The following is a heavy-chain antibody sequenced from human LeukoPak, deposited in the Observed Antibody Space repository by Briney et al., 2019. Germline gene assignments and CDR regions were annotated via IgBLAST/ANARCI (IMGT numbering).Heavy chain of an antibody. CDR1: GYTFSTYA. V-gene: IGHV1-18*01. CDR2: ISGYNGHA. CDR3: AREISGIDAFEI. Sequence: ASVKVSCKAFGYTFSTYAFSWVRQAPGQGLEWMGWISGYNGHAHFAQNFQDRVNMTADTATSTVYMELRSLRSDDTAVYYCAREISGIDAFEIWGQGTVVTVSS. J-gene: IGHJ3*02. D-gene: IGHD3-10*01.